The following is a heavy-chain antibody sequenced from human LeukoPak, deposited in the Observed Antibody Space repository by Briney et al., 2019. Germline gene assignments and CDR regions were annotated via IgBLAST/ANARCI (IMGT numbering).Heavy chain of an antibody. V-gene: IGHV3-23*01. CDR3: AKSYYDYVWGSYRYLYYFDY. D-gene: IGHD3-16*02. Sequence: GGSLRLSCAASRVTFRGYAMRWGRQAPGKGVEWVSAISGSGGSPYYADSVKGRSTISRDNSKNTLYLHMNSRRPEDTAVYYCAKSYYDYVWGSYRYLYYFDYWGQGTLVTVSS. CDR2: ISGSGGSP. CDR1: RVTFRGYA. J-gene: IGHJ4*02.